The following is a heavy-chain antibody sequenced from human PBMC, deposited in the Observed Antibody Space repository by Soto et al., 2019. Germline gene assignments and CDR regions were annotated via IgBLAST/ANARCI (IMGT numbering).Heavy chain of an antibody. D-gene: IGHD2-15*01. CDR2: ISYDGSNK. V-gene: IGHV3-30*18. Sequence: QVQLVESGGGVVQPGRSLRLSCAASGFTFSTYGMHWVRQAPGKGLEWVAIISYDGSNKYYADSVKGRFTISRDNSKNTLYLQMHSLRPEDTAVYNCAKEGALYCSSGSCGFDYWGQGTLVTVSS. CDR3: AKEGALYCSSGSCGFDY. CDR1: GFTFSTYG. J-gene: IGHJ4*02.